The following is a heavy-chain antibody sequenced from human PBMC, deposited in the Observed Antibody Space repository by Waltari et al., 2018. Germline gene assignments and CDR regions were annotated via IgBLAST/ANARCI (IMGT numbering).Heavy chain of an antibody. CDR1: GFVVTENY. V-gene: IGHV3-53*01. Sequence: EVQLVESGGGLVQAGGSLRLSCATSGFVVTENYVSWVRQAPGKGFEWVLVLQSVGEPLYSDSVRGRFTFSRDDSKGTFYLQMTNLRVEDTAMYYCARHFRGVLGSYFDYLDYWGQGTLVTVSS. D-gene: IGHD3-10*01. CDR3: ARHFRGVLGSYFDYLDY. CDR2: LQSVGEP. J-gene: IGHJ4*02.